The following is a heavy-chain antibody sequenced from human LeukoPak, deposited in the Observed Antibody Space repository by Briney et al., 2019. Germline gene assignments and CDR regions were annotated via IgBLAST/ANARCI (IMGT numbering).Heavy chain of an antibody. CDR3: TKGGTAWFDP. J-gene: IGHJ5*02. D-gene: IGHD1-1*01. CDR1: GGSITSGGFY. Sequence: SETLSLTCTVSGGSITSGGFYWSWIRQQPEKGLEWIGYIFYSGSTYYNPSLRSRLTISLDTSKNQFSLNLTSVTAPDTAVYYCTKGGTAWFDPWGQGTLVTVSS. CDR2: IFYSGST. V-gene: IGHV4-31*03.